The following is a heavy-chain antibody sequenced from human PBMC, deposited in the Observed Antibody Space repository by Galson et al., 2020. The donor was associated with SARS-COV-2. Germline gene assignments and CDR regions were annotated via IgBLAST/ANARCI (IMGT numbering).Heavy chain of an antibody. CDR1: GYSISSGYY. CDR2: IFHSGST. Sequence: SETLSLTCTVSGYSISSGYYWGWIRRPPGKGLEWIGSIFHSGSTYYNPSLKSRITISVDTSKNQFSLKLSSVTAADTAVFYCARDTTLVRYYYDTSGYAFDYWGQGTLVTVSS. CDR3: ARDTTLVRYYYDTSGYAFDY. V-gene: IGHV4-38-2*02. J-gene: IGHJ4*02. D-gene: IGHD3-22*01.